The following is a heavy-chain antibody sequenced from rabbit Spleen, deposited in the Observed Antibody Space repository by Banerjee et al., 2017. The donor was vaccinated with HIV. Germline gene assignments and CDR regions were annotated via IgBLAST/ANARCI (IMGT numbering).Heavy chain of an antibody. CDR2: IDPIFGIT. Sequence: HLKESGGGLVQPGGSLKLSCTASGFNLSSYYMNWVRQAPGKGLEWIGYIDPIFGITYYANWVNGRFSISRENAQNTVFLQMTSLTAADTATYFCARDGAGGSYFALWGPGTLVTVS. D-gene: IGHD8-1*01. J-gene: IGHJ4*01. CDR3: ARDGAGGSYFAL. V-gene: IGHV1S7*01. CDR1: GFNLSSYY.